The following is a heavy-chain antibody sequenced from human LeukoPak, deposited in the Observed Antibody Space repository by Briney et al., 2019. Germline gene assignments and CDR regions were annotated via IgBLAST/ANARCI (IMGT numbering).Heavy chain of an antibody. V-gene: IGHV1-46*01. J-gene: IGHJ3*02. CDR3: ASLKNSYDSSGYLVTDAFDI. D-gene: IGHD3-22*01. CDR1: GYTFTSYY. Sequence: GASVKVSCKASGYTFTSYYMHWVRQAPGQGLEWMGIINPSGGSTSYAQKFQGRVTVTTDTSTSTAYMELRSLRSDDTAVYYCASLKNSYDSSGYLVTDAFDIWGQGTMVTVSS. CDR2: INPSGGST.